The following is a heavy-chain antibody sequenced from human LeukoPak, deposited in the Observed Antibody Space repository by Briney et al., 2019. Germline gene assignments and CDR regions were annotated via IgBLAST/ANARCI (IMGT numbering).Heavy chain of an antibody. J-gene: IGHJ2*01. CDR1: GFTFSTSW. Sequence: PGGSLRLSCVDSGFTFSTSWMSWVRQAPGKGLEGVANMNHDGSEKYYVDFVKGRFTISRDNARNSLYLQMNSLGVEDTAVYYCARIIERNNYGGPYYWYFDLWGRGILVTVSS. CDR2: MNHDGSEK. V-gene: IGHV3-7*01. D-gene: IGHD2-21*01. CDR3: ARIIERNNYGGPYYWYFDL.